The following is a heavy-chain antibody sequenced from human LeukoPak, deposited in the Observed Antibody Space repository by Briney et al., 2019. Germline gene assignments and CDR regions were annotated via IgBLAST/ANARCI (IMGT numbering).Heavy chain of an antibody. CDR1: GGSISSYY. V-gene: IGHV4-4*07. J-gene: IGHJ4*02. CDR3: ARDSTHVEMATIAYYFDY. D-gene: IGHD5-24*01. Sequence: PSETLSLTCTVSGGSISSYYWSWIRQPAGKGLEWIGRIYTSGSTNYNPSLKSRVTMSVDTSKNQFSLKLSSVTAADTAVYYCARDSTHVEMATIAYYFDYWGQGTLVTVSS. CDR2: IYTSGST.